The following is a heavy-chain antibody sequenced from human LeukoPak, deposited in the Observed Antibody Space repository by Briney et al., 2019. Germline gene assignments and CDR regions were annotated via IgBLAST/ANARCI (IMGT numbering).Heavy chain of an antibody. J-gene: IGHJ4*02. Sequence: GGSLRLSCAASGFTFSSYAMHWVRQAPGKGLEWVAVISYDGSNKYYADSVKGRFTISRDNSKNTLYLQMNSLRAEDTAVYYCARDIEVAAVGATGYWGQGTLVTVSS. V-gene: IGHV3-30-3*01. D-gene: IGHD1-26*01. CDR1: GFTFSSYA. CDR2: ISYDGSNK. CDR3: ARDIEVAAVGATGY.